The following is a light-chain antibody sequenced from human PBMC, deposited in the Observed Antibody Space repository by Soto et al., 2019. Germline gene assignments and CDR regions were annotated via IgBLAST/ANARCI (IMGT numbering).Light chain of an antibody. CDR1: SSDVGGYGS. CDR3: SSYTSSGTYV. J-gene: IGLJ1*01. CDR2: EVS. V-gene: IGLV2-14*01. Sequence: QSALTQPASVSGPPGQSITISCTGTSSDVGGYGSVSWYQQHPGKAPKLMIYEVSNRPSGVSNRFSGSKSGNTASLTISGLRAEDDADYYCSSYTSSGTYVFGTGTKVTVL.